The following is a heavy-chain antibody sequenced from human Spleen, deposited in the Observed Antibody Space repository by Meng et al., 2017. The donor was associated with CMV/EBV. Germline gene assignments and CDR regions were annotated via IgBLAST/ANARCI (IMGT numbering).Heavy chain of an antibody. J-gene: IGHJ6*02. D-gene: IGHD6-19*01. CDR3: AKDRGAVAGPNLFYYYGMDV. CDR2: IWHDGINK. CDR1: GFSFSSYG. V-gene: IGHV3-33*06. Sequence: GESLKISCAASGFSFSSYGIHWVRQAPGKGLEWVAVIWHDGINKYYGDPVKGRFTISRDNSKNTLYLQMNSLRAEDTAVYYCAKDRGAVAGPNLFYYYGMDVWGQGTTVTVSS.